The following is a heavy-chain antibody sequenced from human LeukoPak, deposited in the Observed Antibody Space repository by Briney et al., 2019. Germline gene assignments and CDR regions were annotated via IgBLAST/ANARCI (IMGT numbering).Heavy chain of an antibody. Sequence: QTGGSLRLSCAASGFTFNNYAMSWVRQAPGKGLEWVSAISGSGGRTYFANSVKGRFTISRDNSKNTLYLQMNSLRAEDTAVYYCAKSGGSSSWTRPFDYWGQTTLVTVSS. V-gene: IGHV3-23*01. CDR2: ISGSGGRT. CDR1: GFTFNNYA. CDR3: AKSGGSSSWTRPFDY. J-gene: IGHJ4*02. D-gene: IGHD6-13*01.